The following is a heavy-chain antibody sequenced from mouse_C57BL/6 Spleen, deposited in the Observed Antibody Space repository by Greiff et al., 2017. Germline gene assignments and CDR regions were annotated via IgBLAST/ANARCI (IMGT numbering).Heavy chain of an antibody. V-gene: IGHV1-19*01. CDR3: ARGTTVVPSGDY. J-gene: IGHJ4*01. CDR2: INPYNGDT. D-gene: IGHD1-1*01. Sequence: EVQLQESGPVLVKPGASVKMSCKASGYTFTDYYMNWVKQSPGKSLEWIGVINPYNGDTSYNQKFKGKATLTVDKSSSTAYMELNSLTSEDSAVYYCARGTTVVPSGDYWGQGTTVTVSS. CDR1: GYTFTDYY.